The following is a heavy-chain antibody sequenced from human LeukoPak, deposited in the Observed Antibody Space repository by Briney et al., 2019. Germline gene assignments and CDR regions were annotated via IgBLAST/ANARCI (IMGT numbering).Heavy chain of an antibody. J-gene: IGHJ4*02. Sequence: SETLSLTCTVSGYSISSAYYWGWIRQSPGKGLEWIGSFHYSGSTSYNPSLKSRVTISVDTSKNQFSLKLSSVTAADTAVYYCARGVPQLDYWGQGTLVTVSS. V-gene: IGHV4-38-2*02. CDR1: GYSISSAYY. CDR2: FHYSGST. CDR3: ARGVPQLDY. D-gene: IGHD3-10*01.